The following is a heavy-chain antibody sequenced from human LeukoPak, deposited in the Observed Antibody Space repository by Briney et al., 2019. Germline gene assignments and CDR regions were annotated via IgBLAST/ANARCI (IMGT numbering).Heavy chain of an antibody. D-gene: IGHD2-15*01. CDR3: ARGVASPRFFDYMDV. V-gene: IGHV4-61*02. CDR1: GASTSDNNFY. CDR2: TFNGGSP. J-gene: IGHJ6*03. Sequence: PSETLSLTCNVSGASTSDNNFYWNWIRQPAGESLEWIVRTFNGGSPNYNPSLMSRVTISMDTSTNQFSLKLNSVTAADTAIYYCARGVASPRFFDYMDVWGKGPRVTVSS.